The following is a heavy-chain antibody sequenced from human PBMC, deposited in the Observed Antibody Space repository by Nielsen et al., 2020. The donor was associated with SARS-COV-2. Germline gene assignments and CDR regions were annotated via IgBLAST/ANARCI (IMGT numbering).Heavy chain of an antibody. Sequence: GGSLRLSCAASGFTFDDYAMHWVRQAPGKGLEWVSDISWNSGSIGYADSVKGRFTISRDNAKNSLYLQMNSLRAEDTALYYCASGEGGYWGQGTLVTVSS. V-gene: IGHV3-9*01. CDR3: ASGEGGY. CDR1: GFTFDDYA. J-gene: IGHJ4*02. CDR2: ISWNSGSI. D-gene: IGHD3-10*01.